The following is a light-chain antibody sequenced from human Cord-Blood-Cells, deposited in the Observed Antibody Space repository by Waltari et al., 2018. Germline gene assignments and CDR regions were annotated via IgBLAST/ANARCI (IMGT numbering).Light chain of an antibody. J-gene: IGLJ1*01. V-gene: IGLV2-14*03. CDR1: SSDVGGYNY. CDR3: SSYTSSSTPFV. CDR2: DVS. Sequence: QSALTQPASVSGSPGQSITISCTGTSSDVGGYNYVSWYQQHPGKPPKLMINDVSNRPSGVSNRFSGSKACNTASLTISGLQAEDDADYYCSSYTSSSTPFVFGTGTKVTVL.